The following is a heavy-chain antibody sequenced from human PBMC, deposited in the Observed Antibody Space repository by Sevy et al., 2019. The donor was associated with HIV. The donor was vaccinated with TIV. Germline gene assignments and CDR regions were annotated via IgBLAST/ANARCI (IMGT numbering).Heavy chain of an antibody. D-gene: IGHD3-22*01. J-gene: IGHJ6*03. V-gene: IGHV3-72*01. CDR3: AREGDYYDSSGARYYYMDV. CDR2: TRNKANSYTT. Sequence: GGSLRLSCAASGFTFSDHYMDWVRQAPGKGLEWVGRTRNKANSYTTEYAASVKGRFTISRDDSKNSLYLQMNSLKTEETAVYYCAREGDYYDSSGARYYYMDVWGKGTTVTVSS. CDR1: GFTFSDHY.